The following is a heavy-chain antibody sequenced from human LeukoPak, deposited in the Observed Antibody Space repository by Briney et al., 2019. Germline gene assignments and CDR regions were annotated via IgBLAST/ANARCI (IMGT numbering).Heavy chain of an antibody. J-gene: IGHJ6*03. Sequence: PGGSLRLSCAASGFTLDDYDMHWVRHAPGKGLEWVSGISWNRGSIVYADSVKGRFTISRDNAKNSLYLQMNSLRAEDMALYYCAKARGQNYYYYYMDVWGKGTTVTVSS. CDR1: GFTLDDYD. CDR3: AKARGQNYYYYYMDV. CDR2: ISWNRGSI. V-gene: IGHV3-9*03.